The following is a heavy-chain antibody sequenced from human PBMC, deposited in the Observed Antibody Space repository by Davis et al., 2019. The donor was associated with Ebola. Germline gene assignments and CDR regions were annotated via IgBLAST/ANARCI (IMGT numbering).Heavy chain of an antibody. CDR1: RYTLTNYY. D-gene: IGHD5-12*01. CDR2: INPNDGRT. J-gene: IGHJ3*02. CDR3: TTPGGQDSGYDVFDI. V-gene: IGHV1-46*03. Sequence: SVKVSSQASRYTLTNYYMHWVRQAPGQGLEWMGMINPNDGRTIYAQKFQGRVTVTRDTSTTTVYMDLSSLRSEDTALYYCTTPGGQDSGYDVFDIWGQGTMVTVSS.